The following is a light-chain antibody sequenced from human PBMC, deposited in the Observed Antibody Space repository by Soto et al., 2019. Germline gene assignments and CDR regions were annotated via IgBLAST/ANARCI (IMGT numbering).Light chain of an antibody. CDR2: AAS. V-gene: IGKV1-9*01. Sequence: DIQLTQSPSFLSASVGDRVTITCRASQGLSSDLAWYQQKPGKAPKLLIYAASTLQSGVPSRFSGSGSGTVFTVAISSLQPEDFATYYCQQLNSYPITFGHRTRLEIK. CDR3: QQLNSYPIT. J-gene: IGKJ5*01. CDR1: QGLSSD.